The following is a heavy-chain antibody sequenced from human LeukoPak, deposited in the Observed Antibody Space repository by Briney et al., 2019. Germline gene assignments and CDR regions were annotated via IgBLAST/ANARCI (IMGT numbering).Heavy chain of an antibody. Sequence: ASVKVSCKASGYTFTSYYLHWVRQAPGQGLEWMGIINPSGGSTRYAQKFQDRVTMTRDTSASTLYVELSSLSSEDTAVYYCARGPATGTAWPFDYWGQGSLVTVSS. V-gene: IGHV1-46*01. D-gene: IGHD6-13*01. CDR1: GYTFTSYY. CDR2: INPSGGST. J-gene: IGHJ4*02. CDR3: ARGPATGTAWPFDY.